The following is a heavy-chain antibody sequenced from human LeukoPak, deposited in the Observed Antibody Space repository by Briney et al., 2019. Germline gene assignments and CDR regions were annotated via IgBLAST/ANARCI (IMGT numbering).Heavy chain of an antibody. V-gene: IGHV4-59*01. D-gene: IGHD1-7*01. CDR3: ARVRGSGGNYKFDY. Sequence: SETLSLTCTVSGGSISSYYWSWIRQPPGEGLEYIGYISDIGSTSYKPSLKSRVTISVDTSKNQFSLRVTSLTAADTAVYYCARVRGSGGNYKFDYWGQGTLVTVSS. CDR1: GGSISSYY. CDR2: ISDIGST. J-gene: IGHJ4*02.